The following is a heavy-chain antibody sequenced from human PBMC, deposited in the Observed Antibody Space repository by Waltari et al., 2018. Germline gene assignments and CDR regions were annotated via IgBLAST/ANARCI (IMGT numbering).Heavy chain of an antibody. CDR1: EFTFSSFA. Sequence: QVQLVESGGGVVLPGRSLGLSCEASEFTFSSFALHWVRQAPGKGPEWVAVISYNARNIYYVDSVKGRFTISRDNSKKTLYLQMNSLRADDTAVYYCARDYCDRTNCHGMDVWGQGTTVTVSS. CDR3: ARDYCDRTNCHGMDV. CDR2: ISYNARNI. J-gene: IGHJ6*02. D-gene: IGHD3-22*01. V-gene: IGHV3-30*04.